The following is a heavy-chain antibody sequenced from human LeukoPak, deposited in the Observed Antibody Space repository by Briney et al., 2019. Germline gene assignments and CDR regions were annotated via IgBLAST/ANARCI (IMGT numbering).Heavy chain of an antibody. CDR3: ARDHGRSYNYGSDALDI. CDR2: IYYSGST. J-gene: IGHJ3*02. D-gene: IGHD5-18*01. V-gene: IGHV4-31*03. CDR1: GGSIKGGGFF. Sequence: SETLSLTCSVSGGSIKGGGFFWNWVRQHPGKGLIGIGHIYYSGSTSYTPSVKSRVTISVDTSKNQFSLKLTSVTAADTAMYYCARDHGRSYNYGSDALDIWGQGTLVIVSA.